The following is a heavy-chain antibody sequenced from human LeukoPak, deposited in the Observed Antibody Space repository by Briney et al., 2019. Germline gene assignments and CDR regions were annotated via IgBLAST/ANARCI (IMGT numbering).Heavy chain of an antibody. D-gene: IGHD3-10*01. CDR2: IYYSGST. CDR3: ASLYGSGTKYYMDV. Sequence: SETLSLTSTVSGGSISSYYTSWIRQPPGKGLEWIGYIYYSGSTNYNPSLKSRVTISVDTSKNQFSLKLSSVTAADTAVYYCASLYGSGTKYYMDVWGKGTTVTVSS. V-gene: IGHV4-59*08. CDR1: GGSISSYY. J-gene: IGHJ6*03.